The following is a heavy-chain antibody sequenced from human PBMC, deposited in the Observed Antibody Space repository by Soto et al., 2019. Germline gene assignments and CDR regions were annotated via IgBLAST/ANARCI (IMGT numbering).Heavy chain of an antibody. CDR3: ATQEVGGSYVYTFDP. Sequence: QLHLRESGPGLVKPSETLSLTCTVSGGSITSSSYYWGWIRQPPGKGLEWIGSIYYSGSTYYNPSLKIRAPVSVDTSRNQFSLKLSSVTAADTAVYYCATQEVGGSYVYTFDPWGQGTLVTVSS. D-gene: IGHD1-26*01. CDR2: IYYSGST. V-gene: IGHV4-39*01. J-gene: IGHJ5*02. CDR1: GGSITSSSYY.